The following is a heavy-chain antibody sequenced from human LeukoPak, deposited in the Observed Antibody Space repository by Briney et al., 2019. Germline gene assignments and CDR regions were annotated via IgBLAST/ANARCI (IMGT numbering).Heavy chain of an antibody. CDR2: INLRSGAT. CDR1: GYSFTGQY. D-gene: IGHD3-9*01. CDR3: RLVTTGDY. Sequence: ASVKVSCKTSGYSFTGQYMRWVRQAPGQGLEWMGRINLRSGATNYAQKFQDRVTVTRDTSITTVYIEVSRLRSDDTAVYYCRLVTTGDYWGQGTLVTVSS. J-gene: IGHJ4*02. V-gene: IGHV1-2*06.